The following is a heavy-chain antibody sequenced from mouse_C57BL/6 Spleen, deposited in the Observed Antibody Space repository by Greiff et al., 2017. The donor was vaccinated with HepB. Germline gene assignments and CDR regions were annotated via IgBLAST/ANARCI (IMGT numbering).Heavy chain of an antibody. V-gene: IGHV1-81*01. J-gene: IGHJ2*01. Sequence: VKLMESGAELARPGASVKLSCKASGYTFTSYGISWVKQRTGQGLEWIGEIYPRSGNTYYNEKFKGKATLTADKSSSTAYMELRSLTSEDSAVYFCARWDYGYYFDYWGQGTTLTVSS. CDR1: GYTFTSYG. CDR3: ARWDYGYYFDY. CDR2: IYPRSGNT. D-gene: IGHD1-1*01.